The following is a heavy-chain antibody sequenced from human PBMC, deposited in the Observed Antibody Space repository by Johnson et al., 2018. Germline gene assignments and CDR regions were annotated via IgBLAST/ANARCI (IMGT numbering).Heavy chain of an antibody. Sequence: EVQLVESGAEVRKPGASXKVSCKASGYTFINYQMHWVRQAPGKGLEWVANIKKDGSEKYYVDSVKGRFHIYTDKAKNSLYLQMNSLRAEDTAVYYCATERITMIVVVTPYYYYGMDVWGQGTTVTVSS. D-gene: IGHD3-22*01. CDR3: ATERITMIVVVTPYYYYGMDV. J-gene: IGHJ6*02. CDR1: GYTFINYQ. CDR2: IKKDGSEK. V-gene: IGHV3-7*03.